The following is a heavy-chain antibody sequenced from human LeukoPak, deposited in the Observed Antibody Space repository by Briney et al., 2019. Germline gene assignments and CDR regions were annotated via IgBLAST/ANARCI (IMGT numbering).Heavy chain of an antibody. CDR1: GGSISNYY. CDR3: ATYTAYRGDF. D-gene: IGHD3-16*01. Sequence: ASETLSLTCTVSGGSISNYYWSWIRQPAGKGLEWIGHIHTGGITNFNPSLKSRATMSIDTSKNQFSLKLSSVTAADTAIYYCATYTAYRGDFWGQGTLVTVSS. J-gene: IGHJ4*02. V-gene: IGHV4-4*07. CDR2: IHTGGIT.